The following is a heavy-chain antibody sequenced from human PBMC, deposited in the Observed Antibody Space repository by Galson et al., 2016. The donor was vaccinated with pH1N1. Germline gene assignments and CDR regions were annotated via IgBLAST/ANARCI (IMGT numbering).Heavy chain of an antibody. CDR3: ARSIGNIGAH. Sequence: SLRLSCAASGFTLSDYHMNWIRETPERGLEWLSSIGSSGNVAYADSVKGRFTISRDNAKNSLYLQMNSLRAEDTAVYYCARSIGNIGAHWGQGTLVTVSS. V-gene: IGHV3-69-1*01. CDR2: IGSSGNV. D-gene: IGHD5-12*01. CDR1: GFTLSDYH. J-gene: IGHJ4*02.